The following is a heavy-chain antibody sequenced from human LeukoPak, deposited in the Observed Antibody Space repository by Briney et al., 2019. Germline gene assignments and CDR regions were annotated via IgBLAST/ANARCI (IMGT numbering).Heavy chain of an antibody. CDR3: ARDLLYYYDSSGYYGSLN. D-gene: IGHD3-22*01. Sequence: GGSLRLSCAASGFTFSSYRMSWVRQAPGKGLEWVANIKQDGSEKHYVDSVKGRFTISRDNAKNSLYLQMNSLRAEDTAVYYCARDLLYYYDSSGYYGSLNWGQGTLVTVSS. CDR2: IKQDGSEK. J-gene: IGHJ4*02. CDR1: GFTFSSYR. V-gene: IGHV3-7*01.